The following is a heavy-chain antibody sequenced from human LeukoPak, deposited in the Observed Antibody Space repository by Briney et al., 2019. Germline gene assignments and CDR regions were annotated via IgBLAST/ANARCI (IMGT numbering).Heavy chain of an antibody. CDR1: GFIVNSNY. V-gene: IGHV3-66*02. CDR2: LYSDDTT. CDR3: AKGVDYCSGGSCPADY. Sequence: PGGSLRLSCAASGFIVNSNYMNWVRQAPGKGLEWVSVLYSDDTTYYADSVKGRFTISRDNSKNTLFLQMNSLRAEDTAVYYCAKGVDYCSGGSCPADYWGPGTLVTVSS. J-gene: IGHJ4*02. D-gene: IGHD2-15*01.